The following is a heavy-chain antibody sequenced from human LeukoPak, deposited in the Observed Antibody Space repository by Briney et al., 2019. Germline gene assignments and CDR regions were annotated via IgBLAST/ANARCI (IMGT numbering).Heavy chain of an antibody. V-gene: IGHV1-8*03. D-gene: IGHD1-26*01. Sequence: ASVKVSCKASGYTFTSYDINWVRQATGQGLEWMGWMNPNSGNTGYAQKFQGRVTITRNTSISTAYMELSSLRSDDTAVYYCARGVGATLTDYFDYWGQGTLVTVSS. CDR3: ARGVGATLTDYFDY. CDR1: GYTFTSYD. J-gene: IGHJ4*02. CDR2: MNPNSGNT.